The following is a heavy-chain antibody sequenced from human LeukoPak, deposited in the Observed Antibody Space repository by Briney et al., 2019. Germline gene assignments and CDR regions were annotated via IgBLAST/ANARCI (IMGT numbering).Heavy chain of an antibody. Sequence: ASVKVSCTVSGYTLTELSMHWVRQAPGKGLEWMGGFDPEDGETIYAQKFQGRVTMTEDTSTDTAYMELSSLRSEDTAVYYCATDQRDVLRYFDWSARHYGMDVWGQGTTVTVSS. CDR1: GYTLTELS. J-gene: IGHJ6*02. D-gene: IGHD3-9*01. V-gene: IGHV1-24*01. CDR2: FDPEDGET. CDR3: ATDQRDVLRYFDWSARHYGMDV.